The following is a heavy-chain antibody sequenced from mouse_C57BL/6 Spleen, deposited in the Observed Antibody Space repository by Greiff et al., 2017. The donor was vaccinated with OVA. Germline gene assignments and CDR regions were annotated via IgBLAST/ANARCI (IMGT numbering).Heavy chain of an antibody. CDR1: GYAFSSSW. D-gene: IGHD2-4*01. CDR2: IYPGDGDT. Sequence: QVQLQQSGPELVKPGASVKISCKASGYAFSSSWMNWVKQRPGKGLEWIGRIYPGDGDTNYNGKFKGKATLTADKSSSTAYMQLSSLTSEDSAVYFCARRGDYDEGFAYWGQGTLVTVSA. CDR3: ARRGDYDEGFAY. J-gene: IGHJ3*01. V-gene: IGHV1-82*01.